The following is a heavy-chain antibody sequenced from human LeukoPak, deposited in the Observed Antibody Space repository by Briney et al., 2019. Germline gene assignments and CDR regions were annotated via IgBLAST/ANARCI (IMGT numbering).Heavy chain of an antibody. CDR1: GFTFDNYA. Sequence: GGSLRLSCAASGFTFDNYAMSWVRQAPGKGLEWVSSISSSSSYIYYADSVKGRFTISRDNAKNSLYLQMNSLRAEDTAVYYCARDPLDTAMAHEYWGQGTLVTVSS. CDR3: ARDPLDTAMAHEY. CDR2: ISSSSSYI. J-gene: IGHJ4*02. V-gene: IGHV3-21*01. D-gene: IGHD5-18*01.